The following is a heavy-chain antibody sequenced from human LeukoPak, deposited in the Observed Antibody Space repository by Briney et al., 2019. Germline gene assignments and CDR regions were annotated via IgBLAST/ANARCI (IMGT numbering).Heavy chain of an antibody. Sequence: GGSLRLSCAASGFTFSSYAMHWVRQAPGKGLEWVAVISYDGSNKYYADSVKGRFTISRDNSKNTLYLQMNSLRAEGTAVYYCARGLGYYDSSGYYWGYYFDYWGQGTLVTVSS. J-gene: IGHJ4*02. V-gene: IGHV3-30*04. CDR3: ARGLGYYDSSGYYWGYYFDY. CDR2: ISYDGSNK. CDR1: GFTFSSYA. D-gene: IGHD3-22*01.